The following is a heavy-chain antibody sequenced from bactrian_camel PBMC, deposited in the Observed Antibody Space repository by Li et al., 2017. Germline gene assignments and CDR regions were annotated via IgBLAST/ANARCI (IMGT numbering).Heavy chain of an antibody. CDR1: EFSLSRTY. J-gene: IGHJ4*01. Sequence: VQLVESGGGLVQPRGSLRLSCQASEFSLSRTYMSWVRLASGKGLEWVSSIYSDGTNIRYAKSVKGRFTISQDKGKNTVYLLMNSLKPDDSGTYYCAYESGTTPDLCRRRGPGGYFGQGTQVTVS. D-gene: IGHD7*01. CDR2: IYSDGTNI. V-gene: IGHV3-2*01.